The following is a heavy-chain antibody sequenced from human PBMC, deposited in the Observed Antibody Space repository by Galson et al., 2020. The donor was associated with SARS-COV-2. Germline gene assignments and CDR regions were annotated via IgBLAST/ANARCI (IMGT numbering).Heavy chain of an antibody. CDR2: ISSSGSTI. CDR3: YGSGSYYAFGLFYYYGMDV. J-gene: IGHJ6*02. Sequence: GESLKISCAASGFTFSSYEMNWVRQAPGKGLEWVSYISSSGSTIYYADSVKGRFTISRDNAKNSLYLQMNSLRAEDTAVYYCYGSGSYYAFGLFYYYGMDVWGQGTTVTLSS. V-gene: IGHV3-48*03. CDR1: GFTFSSYE. D-gene: IGHD3-10*01.